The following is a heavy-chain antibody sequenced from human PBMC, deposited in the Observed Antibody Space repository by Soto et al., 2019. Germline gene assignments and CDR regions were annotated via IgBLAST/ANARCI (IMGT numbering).Heavy chain of an antibody. J-gene: IGHJ5*02. CDR1: GYTFTGYY. Sequence: ASVKVSCKASGYTFTGYYMHWVRQAPGQGFEWMGWINPNSGGTNYAQKFQGWVTMTRDTSIRTAYMELSRLRSDDTAVYYCARDPNSSGYPGWFDPWGQGTLVTVSS. CDR2: INPNSGGT. D-gene: IGHD3-22*01. V-gene: IGHV1-2*04. CDR3: ARDPNSSGYPGWFDP.